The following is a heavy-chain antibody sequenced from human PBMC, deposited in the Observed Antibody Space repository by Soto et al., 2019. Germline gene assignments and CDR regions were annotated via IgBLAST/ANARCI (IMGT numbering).Heavy chain of an antibody. CDR1: GGSFSGYY. CDR3: AQGAGADFCSGYYKRSYYYYGMEV. Sequence: SETLSLTCAVYGGSFSGYYWSWIRQPPGKGLEWIGEINHSGSTNYNPSLKSRVTISVDTSKNQFSLKLSSVTAADTAVYYCAQGAGADFCSGYYKRSYYYYGMEVWGQGTTVTVSS. V-gene: IGHV4-34*01. D-gene: IGHD3-3*01. J-gene: IGHJ6*02. CDR2: INHSGST.